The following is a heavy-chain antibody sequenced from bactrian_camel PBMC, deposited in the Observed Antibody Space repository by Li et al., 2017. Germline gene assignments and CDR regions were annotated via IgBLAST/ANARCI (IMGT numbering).Heavy chain of an antibody. Sequence: EVQLVESGGGSVQTGGALRLSCVASGSTVRPSRMGWFRQAPGKAREGIAVIDSDGDTAYAESMKDRFTISVDNAKNTLYLQMNSLKPEDTAAYYCAAGQGVGWCLDVIRVGAEADFDYWGHGTQVT. V-gene: IGHV3S31*01. CDR2: IDSDGDT. D-gene: IGHD5*01. CDR1: GSTVRPSR. CDR3: AAGQGVGWCLDVIRVGAEADFDY. J-gene: IGHJ6*01.